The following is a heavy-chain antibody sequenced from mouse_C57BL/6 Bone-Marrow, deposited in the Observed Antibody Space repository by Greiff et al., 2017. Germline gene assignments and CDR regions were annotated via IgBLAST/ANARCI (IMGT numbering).Heavy chain of an antibody. Sequence: QVQLQQPGAELVMPGASVKLSCKASGYTFTSYWMHWVKQRPGQGLEWIGEIDPSDSYTNYNQKFKGKSTLTVDKSSRTAYMQLSSLTSEDAAVYYCASPFYGSSLDYWGQGTTLTVSS. CDR3: ASPFYGSSLDY. J-gene: IGHJ2*01. D-gene: IGHD1-1*01. CDR2: IDPSDSYT. V-gene: IGHV1-69*01. CDR1: GYTFTSYW.